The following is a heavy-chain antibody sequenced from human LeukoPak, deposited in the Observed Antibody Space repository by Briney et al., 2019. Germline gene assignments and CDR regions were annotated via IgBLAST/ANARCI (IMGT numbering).Heavy chain of an antibody. CDR2: ISAYNGNT. Sequence: ASVKVSYKASGYTFTSYGISWVRQAPGQGLEWMGWISAYNGNTNYAQKLQGRVTMTTDTSTSTAYMELRSLRSDDTAVYHCARPNIAAASNWFDPWGQGTLVTVSS. V-gene: IGHV1-18*01. CDR1: GYTFTSYG. CDR3: ARPNIAAASNWFDP. D-gene: IGHD6-13*01. J-gene: IGHJ5*02.